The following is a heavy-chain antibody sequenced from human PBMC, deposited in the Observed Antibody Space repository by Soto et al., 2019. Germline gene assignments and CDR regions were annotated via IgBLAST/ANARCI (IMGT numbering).Heavy chain of an antibody. CDR2: IWYDGSNK. CDR1: GFTFSSYG. J-gene: IGHJ3*02. CDR3: ARDTRDGYNGPDAFDI. V-gene: IGHV3-33*01. Sequence: GGSLRLSCAASGFTFSSYGMHWVRQAPGKGLEWVAVIWYDGSNKYYADSVKGRFTISRDNSKNTLYLQMNSLRAEDTAVYYCARDTRDGYNGPDAFDIWGQGTMVTVSS. D-gene: IGHD5-12*01.